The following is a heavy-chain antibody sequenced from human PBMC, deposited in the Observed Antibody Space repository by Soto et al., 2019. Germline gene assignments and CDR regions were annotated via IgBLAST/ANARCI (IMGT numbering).Heavy chain of an antibody. CDR2: IGTAGDT. D-gene: IGHD6-13*01. CDR3: ARGVPLTGYSSSWWYYYGMDV. Sequence: PGGSLRLSCAASGFTFSSYDMHWVRQATGKGLEWVSAIGTAGDTYYPGSVKGRFTISRENAKNSLYLQMNSLRAGDTAVYYCARGVPLTGYSSSWWYYYGMDVWGQGTTVTVSS. J-gene: IGHJ6*02. CDR1: GFTFSSYD. V-gene: IGHV3-13*01.